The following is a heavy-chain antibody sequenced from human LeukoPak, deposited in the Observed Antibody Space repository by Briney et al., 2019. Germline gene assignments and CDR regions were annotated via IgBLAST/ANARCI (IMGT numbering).Heavy chain of an antibody. CDR2: ISAYNGNT. Sequence: GASVKVSCKASGYTFTSYGISWVRQAPGQGLEWVGWISAYNGNTGYAQKFQGRVTMTRNTSISTAYMELSSLRSEDTAVYYGARGGGSYYYDSSGYYYGDYWGQGTLVTVSS. CDR1: GYTFTSYG. CDR3: ARGGGSYYYDSSGYYYGDY. V-gene: IGHV1-8*02. D-gene: IGHD3-22*01. J-gene: IGHJ4*02.